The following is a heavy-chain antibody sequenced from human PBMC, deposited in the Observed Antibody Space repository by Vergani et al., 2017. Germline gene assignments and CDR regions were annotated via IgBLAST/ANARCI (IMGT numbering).Heavy chain of an antibody. CDR3: ARHLAYCGGDCYPYYYGMDV. CDR1: GGSISSSSYY. Sequence: QLQLQESGPGLVKPSETLSLTCTVSGGSISSSSYYWGWIRQPPGKGLEWIGSIYYSGSTYYNLSLKSRITISVDTSKNQFSLKLSSVTAADTSVYYCARHLAYCGGDCYPYYYGMDVWGQGP. CDR2: IYYSGST. J-gene: IGHJ6*02. D-gene: IGHD2-21*02. V-gene: IGHV4-39*01.